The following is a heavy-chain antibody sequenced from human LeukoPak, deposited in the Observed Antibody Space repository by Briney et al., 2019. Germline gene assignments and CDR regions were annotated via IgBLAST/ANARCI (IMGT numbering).Heavy chain of an antibody. J-gene: IGHJ4*02. CDR3: ARVLAYCSSTSCHDY. D-gene: IGHD2-2*01. Sequence: GASVKVSCKASGYTFTTYAMHWVRQAPGQRLEWMGWISAYNGNTDYAQKLQGRVTMTTDTSTSTAYMELRSPRSDDTAVYYCARVLAYCSSTSCHDYWGQGTLVTVYS. CDR1: GYTFTTYA. V-gene: IGHV1-18*01. CDR2: ISAYNGNT.